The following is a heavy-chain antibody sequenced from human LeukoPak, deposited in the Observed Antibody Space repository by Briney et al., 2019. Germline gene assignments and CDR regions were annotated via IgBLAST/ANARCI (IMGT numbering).Heavy chain of an antibody. CDR2: ISYDGSNK. CDR3: QFHNSAARGPFDY. J-gene: IGHJ4*02. V-gene: IGHV3-30-3*01. Sequence: QPGGSLRLSCAASGFTFSSYAMHWVRQAPGKGLEWVAVISYDGSNKYYADSVKGRFTISRDNSKNTLYLQMNSLRAEDTAVYYAQFHNSAARGPFDYWGQGTLVTVSS. D-gene: IGHD6-6*01. CDR1: GFTFSSYA.